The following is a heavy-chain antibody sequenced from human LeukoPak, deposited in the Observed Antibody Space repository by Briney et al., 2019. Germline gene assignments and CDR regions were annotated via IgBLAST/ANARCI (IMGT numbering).Heavy chain of an antibody. J-gene: IGHJ6*02. CDR1: GFTFSSYA. V-gene: IGHV3-23*01. D-gene: IGHD4-17*01. CDR3: ARHDYGDYLDYYGMDV. Sequence: GGSLRLSCAASGFTFSSYAMSWVRQAPGKGLEWVSAISGSGGSTYYADSVKGRFTISRDNAKNSLYLQMNSLRAEDTAVYYCARHDYGDYLDYYGMDVWGQGTTVTVSS. CDR2: ISGSGGST.